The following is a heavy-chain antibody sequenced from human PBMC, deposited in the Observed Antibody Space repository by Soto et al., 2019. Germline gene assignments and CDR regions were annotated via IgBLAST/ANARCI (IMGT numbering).Heavy chain of an antibody. CDR3: AKGEALYSSHPWDS. V-gene: IGHV3-48*03. D-gene: IGHD3-22*01. CDR1: GFSFNNHN. CDR2: ISSSGSSI. J-gene: IGHJ5*01. Sequence: SLRLSCAASGFSFNNHNMNWVRQAPGKGLEWISYISSSGSSIYYADSVKGRFTISRDNSKDTLYLQMNGLRVEDTAIYYCAKGEALYSSHPWDSWGHGTLVTVSS.